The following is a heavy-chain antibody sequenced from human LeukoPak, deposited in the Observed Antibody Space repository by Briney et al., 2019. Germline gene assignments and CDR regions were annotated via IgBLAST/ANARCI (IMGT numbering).Heavy chain of an antibody. CDR1: GGSISSYY. D-gene: IGHD1-1*01. CDR2: IYYSGST. J-gene: IGHJ4*02. V-gene: IGHV4-59*08. CDR3: ASLQGTYYFDY. Sequence: PSETLSLTCTVSGGSISSYYWSWIRQPPGKGLEWIGYIYYSGSTNYNPSLESRVTISVDTSKNQFSLKLSSVTAADTAVYYCASLQGTYYFDYWGQGTLVTVSS.